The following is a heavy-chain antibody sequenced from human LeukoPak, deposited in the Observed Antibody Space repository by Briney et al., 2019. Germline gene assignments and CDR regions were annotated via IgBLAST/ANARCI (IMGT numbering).Heavy chain of an antibody. CDR1: GFTFSSYA. J-gene: IGHJ4*02. Sequence: LGGSLRLSCAASGFTFSSYAMSWVRQAPGKGLEWVSAISGSGGSTYYADSVKGRFTISRDNSKNTLYLQMNSLRAEDTAVYYCAKLIYCSSTSCAVEDYWGQGTLVTVSS. D-gene: IGHD2-2*01. CDR2: ISGSGGST. CDR3: AKLIYCSSTSCAVEDY. V-gene: IGHV3-23*01.